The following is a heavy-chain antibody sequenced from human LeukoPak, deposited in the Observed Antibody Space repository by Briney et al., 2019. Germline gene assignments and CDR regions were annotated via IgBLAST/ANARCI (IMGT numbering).Heavy chain of an antibody. J-gene: IGHJ3*01. CDR2: TYYRSKLYN. Sequence: SQTLTLTCAISGDSVSSNSAAWSWIRQSPSRGLGWLGRTYYRSKLYNDYALSVESRITINPDTSKNHFSLQLNSVTPEDTAVYFCARNSVSGTAGAANTFDFWGQGTMVTVSS. D-gene: IGHD1-26*01. V-gene: IGHV6-1*01. CDR3: ARNSVSGTAGAANTFDF. CDR1: GDSVSSNSAA.